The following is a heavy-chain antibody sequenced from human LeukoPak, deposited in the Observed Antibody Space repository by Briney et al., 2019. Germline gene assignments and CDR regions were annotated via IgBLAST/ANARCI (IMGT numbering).Heavy chain of an antibody. D-gene: IGHD5-18*01. Sequence: GGSLRLSCGASGFTFSSYAMSWVRQAPGKGLEWVSAISGSGGSTYYADSVKGRFTISRDNSKNTLYLQMNSLRAEDTAVYYCAKDTAIDDLSGYWGQGTLVTVSS. CDR2: ISGSGGST. V-gene: IGHV3-23*01. J-gene: IGHJ4*02. CDR1: GFTFSSYA. CDR3: AKDTAIDDLSGY.